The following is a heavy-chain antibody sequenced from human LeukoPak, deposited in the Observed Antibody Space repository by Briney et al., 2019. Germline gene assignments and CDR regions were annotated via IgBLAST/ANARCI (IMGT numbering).Heavy chain of an antibody. V-gene: IGHV4-31*03. CDR2: IYYSGST. Sequence: SQTLSLTCTVSGGSISSGAYYWSWIRQHPGKGLEWIGYIYYSGSTYYNPSLKSRVTISVDTSKNQFSLKLSSVTAADTAVYYCARASKITMIVVVYHDAFDIWGQGTMVTVSS. J-gene: IGHJ3*02. CDR1: GGSISSGAYY. CDR3: ARASKITMIVVVYHDAFDI. D-gene: IGHD3-22*01.